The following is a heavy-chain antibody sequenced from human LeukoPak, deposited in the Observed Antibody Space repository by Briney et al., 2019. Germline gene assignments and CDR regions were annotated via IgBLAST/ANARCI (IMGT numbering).Heavy chain of an antibody. Sequence: SVKVSCKASGGTFSSYAISWVRQAPGQGLEWMGGIIPIFGTANYAQKFHGRVTITADESTSTAYMELSSLRSEDTAVYYCARAPYYDFWSGYYVALDYWGQGTLVTVSS. J-gene: IGHJ4*02. CDR3: ARAPYYDFWSGYYVALDY. CDR2: IIPIFGTA. D-gene: IGHD3-3*01. CDR1: GGTFSSYA. V-gene: IGHV1-69*13.